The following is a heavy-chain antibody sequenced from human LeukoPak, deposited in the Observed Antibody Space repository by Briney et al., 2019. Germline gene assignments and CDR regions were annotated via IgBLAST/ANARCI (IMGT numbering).Heavy chain of an antibody. CDR3: ARGGDYYYYYMDV. J-gene: IGHJ6*03. D-gene: IGHD4-17*01. V-gene: IGHV1-2*02. CDR2: INPNSGGT. Sequence: ASVKVSCKASGYTFTGYYMHWVRQAPGQGLEWMGWINPNSGGTNYAQKFQGRATMTRDTSVSTAYMELSRLRSDDTAVYYCARGGDYYYYYMDVWGKGTTVTVSS. CDR1: GYTFTGYY.